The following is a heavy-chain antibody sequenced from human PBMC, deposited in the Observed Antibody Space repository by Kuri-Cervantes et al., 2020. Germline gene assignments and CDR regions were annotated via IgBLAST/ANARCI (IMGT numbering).Heavy chain of an antibody. CDR1: GFTFSSYA. D-gene: IGHD3-10*01. Sequence: GESLKISCAASGFTFSSYAMHWVRQAPGKGLEWVAVISYDGSNKYYADSVKGRFTISRDNAKNSLYLQMNSLRAEDTALYYCAKATDSSGSYSTFDYWGQGTLVTVSS. V-gene: IGHV3-30*01. CDR3: AKATDSSGSYSTFDY. J-gene: IGHJ4*02. CDR2: ISYDGSNK.